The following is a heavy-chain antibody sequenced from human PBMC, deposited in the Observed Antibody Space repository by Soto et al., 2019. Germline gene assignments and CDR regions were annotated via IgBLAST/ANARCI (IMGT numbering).Heavy chain of an antibody. CDR3: ARGDWFDP. J-gene: IGHJ5*02. Sequence: QVQLQQWGAGLLKPSETLSLTCAVYGGSFSDYYWSWIRQPPGKGLEWIGEINHSGSTNYNPSLKSXVXTSVDTSKNQLSLKLSSVTAADTAVYYCARGDWFDPWGQGTLVTVSS. CDR2: INHSGST. V-gene: IGHV4-34*01. CDR1: GGSFSDYY.